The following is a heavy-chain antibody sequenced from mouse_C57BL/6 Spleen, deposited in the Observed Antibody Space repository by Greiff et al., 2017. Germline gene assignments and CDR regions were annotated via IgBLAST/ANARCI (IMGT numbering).Heavy chain of an antibody. J-gene: IGHJ4*01. Sequence: QVQLQQSGAELVRPGASVTLSCKASGYTFTDYEMHWVKQTPVHGLEWIGAIDPETGGTAYNQKFKGKAILTADKSSSTAYMELRSLTSEDSAVYYCTSQISYSYAMDYWGQGTSVTVSS. D-gene: IGHD2-10*01. V-gene: IGHV1-15*01. CDR3: TSQISYSYAMDY. CDR2: IDPETGGT. CDR1: GYTFTDYE.